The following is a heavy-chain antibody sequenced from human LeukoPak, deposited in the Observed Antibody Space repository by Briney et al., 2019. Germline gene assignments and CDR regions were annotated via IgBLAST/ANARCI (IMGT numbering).Heavy chain of an antibody. Sequence: PSETLSLTCAVYGGSFSDYYWSWIRQPPGKGLEWIGEINDSGSTKYNPSLKSRVTISVDTSKNQFSLKLSSVTAADTAVYYCARGLHYYGSGSYYYFAYWGQGTLVTVSS. CDR3: ARGLHYYGSGSYYYFAY. CDR1: GGSFSDYY. CDR2: INDSGST. V-gene: IGHV4-34*01. D-gene: IGHD3-10*01. J-gene: IGHJ4*02.